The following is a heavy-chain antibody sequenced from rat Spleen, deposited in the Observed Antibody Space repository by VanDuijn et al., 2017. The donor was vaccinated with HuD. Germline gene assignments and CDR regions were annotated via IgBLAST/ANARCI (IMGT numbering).Heavy chain of an antibody. CDR3: ARAGYLRDWYFDF. J-gene: IGHJ1*01. CDR1: GFTFRNYD. CDR2: ISSDGSST. D-gene: IGHD2-2*01. Sequence: EVQLVESGGDLVQPGRSLKLSCAASGFTFRNYDMAWVRQAPTMGLEWVATISSDGSSTYYRDSVKGRFTISRDNAKNTLFLQMDSLRSEDTATYYCARAGYLRDWYFDFWGPGTMVTVSS. V-gene: IGHV5-29*01.